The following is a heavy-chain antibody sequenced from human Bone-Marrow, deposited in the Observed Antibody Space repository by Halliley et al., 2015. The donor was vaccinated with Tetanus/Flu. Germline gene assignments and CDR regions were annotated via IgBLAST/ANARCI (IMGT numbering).Heavy chain of an antibody. CDR2: INHSGST. V-gene: IGHV4-34*01. CDR1: GESFSGYY. D-gene: IGHD5-12*01. Sequence: TLSLTCTVYGESFSGYYWNWTRQSPGKGLEWIGEINHSGSTNYNPSLKSRVTISVDTSKNQISLNLTSVTAADTAVYYCARAVWQRLPPSHYYYAMAVWGRGTTVTVSS. CDR3: ARAVWQRLPPSHYYYAMAV. J-gene: IGHJ6*02.